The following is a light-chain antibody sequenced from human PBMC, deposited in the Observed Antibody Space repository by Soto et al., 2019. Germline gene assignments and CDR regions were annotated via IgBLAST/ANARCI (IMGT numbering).Light chain of an antibody. J-gene: IGKJ3*01. CDR1: QSLLHSNGYTY. V-gene: IGKV2-28*01. Sequence: DIVVTQSPLSLSVTPGEAASISCRSSQSLLHSNGYTYLDWYLQKPGQSPHLLVYLGSNRASGVPDRFSGSGSGTDFTLTISRVEAEDVGVYYCLQNLQTPFTFGPGTKVEIK. CDR2: LGS. CDR3: LQNLQTPFT.